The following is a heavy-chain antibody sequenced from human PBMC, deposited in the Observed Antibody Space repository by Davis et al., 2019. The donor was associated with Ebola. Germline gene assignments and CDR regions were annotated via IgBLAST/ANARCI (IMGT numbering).Heavy chain of an antibody. CDR2: ISSSGRTI. CDR1: GFTFSDYY. Sequence: GGSLRLSCAASGFTFSDYYMSWIRQAPGKGLEWVSYISSSGRTIYYADSVKGRFTISRDNAKNSLYLQMNSLRAEDTAVYYCARDLTYYYGSGVPGGMDVWGQGTTVTVSS. J-gene: IGHJ6*02. D-gene: IGHD3-10*01. V-gene: IGHV3-11*01. CDR3: ARDLTYYYGSGVPGGMDV.